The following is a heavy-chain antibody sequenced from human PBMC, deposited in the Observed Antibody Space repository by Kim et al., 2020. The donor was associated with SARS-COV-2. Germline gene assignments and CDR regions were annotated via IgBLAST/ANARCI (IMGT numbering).Heavy chain of an antibody. V-gene: IGHV4-4*02. Sequence: SETLSLTCAVSGGSISSSNWWSWVRQPPGKGLEWIGEIYHSGSTNYNPSLKSRVTISVDKSKNQFSLKLSSVTAADTAVYYCARGGVGATIVGRLYFDYWGQGTLVTVSS. CDR3: ARGGVGATIVGRLYFDY. CDR1: GGSISSSNW. CDR2: IYHSGST. D-gene: IGHD1-26*01. J-gene: IGHJ4*02.